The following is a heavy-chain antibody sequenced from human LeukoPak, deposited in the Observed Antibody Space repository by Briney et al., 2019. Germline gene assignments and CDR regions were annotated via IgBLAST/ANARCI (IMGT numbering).Heavy chain of an antibody. V-gene: IGHV3-30*18. CDR3: AKEGSGASRLYNYYGMDV. D-gene: IGHD1/OR15-1a*01. CDR2: TSYDESIK. J-gene: IGHJ6*02. Sequence: GRSLRLSCAASGFSFSTFAMHWARQTPGKGLEWVALTSYDESIKEYADSVKGRFTTSRDNSKNVLFLEMNGLRPDDTGLYYCAKEGSGASRLYNYYGMDVWGQGTTVTVSS. CDR1: GFSFSTFA.